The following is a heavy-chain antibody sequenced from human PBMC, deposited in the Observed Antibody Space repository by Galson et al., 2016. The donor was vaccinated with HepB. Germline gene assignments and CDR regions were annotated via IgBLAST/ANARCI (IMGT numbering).Heavy chain of an antibody. D-gene: IGHD6-13*01. J-gene: IGHJ5*02. CDR1: GFTFGDYT. Sequence: SLRLSCAASGFTFGDYTMHWVRQTPEKGLEWVSLITWYGGDTYYADSVKGRFTISRDNAKNTLYLQMNSLSAEDTAVYYCARDWYSSPGSWGQGTLVTVSS. CDR2: ITWYGGDT. CDR3: ARDWYSSPGS. V-gene: IGHV3-43*01.